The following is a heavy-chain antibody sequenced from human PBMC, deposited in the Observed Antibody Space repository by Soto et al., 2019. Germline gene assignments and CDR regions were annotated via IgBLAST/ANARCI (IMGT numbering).Heavy chain of an antibody. CDR2: ISTYNGDT. Sequence: QVQLVQSGPEVKKPGASVKVSCEASGYTFTTSGISWVRQAPGQGLEWMGWISTYNGDTNSAQKFQGRVTMTPDTSTGTVYMELMSLKSDDPAVYYCARQGSWPYYYYGLDVWGQGTTVTISS. V-gene: IGHV1-18*01. D-gene: IGHD1-26*01. J-gene: IGHJ6*02. CDR3: ARQGSWPYYYYGLDV. CDR1: GYTFTTSG.